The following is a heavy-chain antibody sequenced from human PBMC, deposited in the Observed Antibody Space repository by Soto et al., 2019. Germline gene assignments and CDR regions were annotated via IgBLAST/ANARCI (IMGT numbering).Heavy chain of an antibody. J-gene: IGHJ6*02. CDR2: ILPIVGTA. D-gene: IGHD3-16*01. CDR1: GDTFSSYA. CDR3: ARDDYLSSGPDDYFCGMDV. V-gene: IGHV1-69*01. Sequence: QVQVVQSGAEVKKPGSSVKVSCKASGDTFSSYAISWVRQAPGQGLEWMGGILPIVGTANYAQKFQGRVTITADESTRTAYIVVSSLRSEDTAVYYCARDDYLSSGPDDYFCGMDVWGQGTTVTVSS.